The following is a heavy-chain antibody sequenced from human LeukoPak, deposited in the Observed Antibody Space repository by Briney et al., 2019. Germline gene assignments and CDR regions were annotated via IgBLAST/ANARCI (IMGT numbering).Heavy chain of an antibody. V-gene: IGHV4-34*01. J-gene: IGHJ4*02. CDR3: ARGPSGGSMGSLDY. CDR1: GGSLSAYY. Sequence: PSETLSLTCDVSGGSLSAYYWSWIRQPPGKGLEWIGEISHAGSTNYNSSLKSRVTILTDTSKNHFSPKLSSVTAADTAVYYCARGPSGGSMGSLDYWGQGTLVTVSS. CDR2: ISHAGST. D-gene: IGHD2-15*01.